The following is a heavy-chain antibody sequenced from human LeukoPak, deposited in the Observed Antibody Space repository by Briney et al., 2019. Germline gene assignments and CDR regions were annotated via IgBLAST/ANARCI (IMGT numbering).Heavy chain of an antibody. D-gene: IGHD3-10*01. Sequence: GGSLRLSCAASGFSFSSYWMHWVRQAPGKGLEWVSGISGSGGSTYYADSVKGRFTISRDNSKNTLYLQMDSLRAEDTAVYYCAKDLGFGELLGWFDPWGQGTLVTVSS. CDR3: AKDLGFGELLGWFDP. J-gene: IGHJ5*02. CDR1: GFSFSSYW. V-gene: IGHV3-23*01. CDR2: ISGSGGST.